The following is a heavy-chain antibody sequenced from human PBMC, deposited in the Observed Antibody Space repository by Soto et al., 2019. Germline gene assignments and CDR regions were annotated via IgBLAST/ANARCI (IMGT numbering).Heavy chain of an antibody. CDR2: VYSSGRT. J-gene: IGHJ4*02. Sequence: SETLSLTGTVSGGSIGSYDWSWIRQPPGKGLEWLGRVYSSGRTTYNPSLKSRLTMSVDTSKNQFSLHLSSVTAADTAVYDSARREDTFDFWGQGMLVTVSS. V-gene: IGHV4-4*07. CDR1: GGSIGSYD. CDR3: ARREDTFDF.